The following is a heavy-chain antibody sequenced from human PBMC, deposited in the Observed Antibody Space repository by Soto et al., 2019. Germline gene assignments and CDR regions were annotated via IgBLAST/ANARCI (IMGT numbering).Heavy chain of an antibody. CDR3: ARGGAFGVVSYYYYYGMAV. CDR2: MNPNSGNT. D-gene: IGHD3-3*01. J-gene: IGHJ6*02. Sequence: QVQLVQSGAEVKKPGASVKVSCKASGYTFTSYDINWVRQATGQGLEWMGWMNPNSGNTGYAQKFQGRVTMTRNTAISTAYIELGSVRSEDTAVYYCARGGAFGVVSYYYYYGMAVWCQGTTVTVSS. V-gene: IGHV1-8*01. CDR1: GYTFTSYD.